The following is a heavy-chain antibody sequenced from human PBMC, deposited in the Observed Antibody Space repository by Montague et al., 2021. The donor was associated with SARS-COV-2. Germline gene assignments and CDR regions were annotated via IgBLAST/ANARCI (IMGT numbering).Heavy chain of an antibody. J-gene: IGHJ4*02. V-gene: IGHV4-61*01. CDR2: MYYTGXT. CDR3: ARSRANVPSRPGFDY. Sequence: SETLSLTCTVSGASVASGNFYWSWIRQPPGKGLEWIGYMYYTGXTXYXXXXEXRVTMPVDPFKNQFSLTLTSVTAADTAVYYCARSRANVPSRPGFDYWGQGALVTVSS. CDR1: GASVASGNFY. D-gene: IGHD6-6*01.